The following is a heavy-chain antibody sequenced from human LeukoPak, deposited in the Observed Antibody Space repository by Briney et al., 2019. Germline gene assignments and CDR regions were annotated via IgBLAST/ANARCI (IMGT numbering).Heavy chain of an antibody. CDR1: GFTFSSYA. CDR2: ISGSGGST. CDR3: AKGYYYDSSGYYRLYFDY. V-gene: IGHV3-23*01. J-gene: IGHJ4*02. Sequence: GGSLRLSCAASGFTFSSYAMSWVGQAPGKGLEWVSTISGSGGSTYYADSVKGGFTISRDNSTNTLYLQINSLRPEHTPVYYCAKGYYYDSSGYYRLYFDYWGQGTLVTVPS. D-gene: IGHD3-22*01.